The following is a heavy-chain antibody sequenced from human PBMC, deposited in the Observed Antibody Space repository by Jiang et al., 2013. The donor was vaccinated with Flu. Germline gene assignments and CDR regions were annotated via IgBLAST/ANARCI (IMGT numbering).Heavy chain of an antibody. CDR1: GGSMSSYY. D-gene: IGHD3-10*01. V-gene: IGHV4-59*01. CDR3: ARAYYGTHFDY. CDR2: IYYSGNT. J-gene: IGHJ4*02. Sequence: GLVKSSETLSLTCIVSGGSMSSYYWSWIRQPPGKGLEWIGSIYYSGNTNYNPSLKSRIAISVDTSKNQFSLKVSSVTAADTAIYYCARAYYGTHFDYWGQGALVTVSS.